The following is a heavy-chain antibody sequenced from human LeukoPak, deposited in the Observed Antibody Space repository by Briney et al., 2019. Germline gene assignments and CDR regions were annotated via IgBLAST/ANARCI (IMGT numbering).Heavy chain of an antibody. V-gene: IGHV4-4*09. Sequence: PSETLSLTCTVSGGSVTNYYWSWIRQPPGKGLEWIGYIYSRGSTNYNPSLKSRLTISVDTSKNQFSLKLSSVTAADTAVYYCARRGGGYPSYYFDYWGQGTLVTVSS. D-gene: IGHD3-22*01. CDR1: GGSVTNYY. CDR2: IYSRGST. J-gene: IGHJ4*02. CDR3: ARRGGGYPSYYFDY.